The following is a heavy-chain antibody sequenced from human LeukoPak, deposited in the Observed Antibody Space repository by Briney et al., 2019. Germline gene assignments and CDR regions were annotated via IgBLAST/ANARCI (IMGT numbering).Heavy chain of an antibody. CDR2: ISIYNGNT. J-gene: IGHJ5*02. CDR1: GYTFTSYG. CDR3: ARITYDFWSGYYMPDDP. V-gene: IGHV1-18*01. Sequence: ASVKVSCKASGYTFTSYGISWVRQAPGQGLEWMGWISIYNGNTDYAQKLRGRVTMTTDTSTSTAYLELGGLRSDDTAVYYCARITYDFWSGYYMPDDPWGQGTLVTVSS. D-gene: IGHD3-3*01.